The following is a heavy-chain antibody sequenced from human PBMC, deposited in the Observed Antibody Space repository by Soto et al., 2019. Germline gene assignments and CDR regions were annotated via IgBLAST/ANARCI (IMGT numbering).Heavy chain of an antibody. CDR1: GYTFTSYA. CDR3: ARPSTTQNCNYVPDAFDI. J-gene: IGHJ3*02. CDR2: INAGNGNT. V-gene: IGHV1-3*01. D-gene: IGHD1-7*01. Sequence: GASVKVSCKASGYTFTSYAMHWVRQAPGQRLEWMGWINAGNGNTKYSQKFQGRVTITRATSASTAYMELSSLRSEDTAVYYCARPSTTQNCNYVPDAFDIWGQRTMVTVSS.